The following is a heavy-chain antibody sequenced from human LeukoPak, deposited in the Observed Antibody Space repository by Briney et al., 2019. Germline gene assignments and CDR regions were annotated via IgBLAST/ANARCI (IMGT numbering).Heavy chain of an antibody. D-gene: IGHD5-12*01. CDR2: INHSGST. CDR1: GGSFSGYY. V-gene: IGHV4-34*01. CDR3: ARLRVVYSGYDSV. J-gene: IGHJ6*04. Sequence: PSETLSLTCAVYGGSFSGYYWSWIRQPPGKGLEWIGEINHSGSTNYNPSLKSRVTISVDTSKNQFSLKLSSVTAADTAVYYCARLRVVYSGYDSVWGKGTTVTVSS.